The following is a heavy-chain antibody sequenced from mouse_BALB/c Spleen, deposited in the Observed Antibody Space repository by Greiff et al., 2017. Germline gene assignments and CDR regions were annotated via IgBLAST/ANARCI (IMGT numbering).Heavy chain of an antibody. J-gene: IGHJ1*01. CDR3: ARGGAYGHHVYRGV. Sequence: EVHLVESGGGLVKPGGSLKLSCAASGFAFSSYDMSWVRQTPEKRLEWVAYISSGGGSTYYPDTVKGRSTISRDNAKNTLYLQMRSLKSEDTAMLFCARGGAYGHHVYRGVWGGGNTVTVS. CDR1: GFAFSSYD. D-gene: IGHD1-1*02. CDR2: ISSGGGST. V-gene: IGHV5-12-1*01.